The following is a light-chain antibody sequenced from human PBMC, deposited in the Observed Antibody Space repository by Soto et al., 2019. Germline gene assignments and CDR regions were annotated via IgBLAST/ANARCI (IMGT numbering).Light chain of an antibody. Sequence: EIVLTQSPGTLSLSPGERATLSCRVSQSVSSNYLAWYQHKPGQAPSLLIYDASSRATGIPDRFSGSGSGTDFTLTISRLEPEDFAMYYCQQYGSSAPITFGQGTRLEIE. CDR1: QSVSSNY. CDR2: DAS. CDR3: QQYGSSAPIT. J-gene: IGKJ5*01. V-gene: IGKV3-20*01.